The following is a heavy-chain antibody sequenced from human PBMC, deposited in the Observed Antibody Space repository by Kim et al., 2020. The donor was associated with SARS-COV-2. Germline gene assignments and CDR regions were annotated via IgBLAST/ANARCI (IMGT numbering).Heavy chain of an antibody. V-gene: IGHV4-34*01. J-gene: IGHJ4*02. CDR3: ARTTVNFDY. CDR2: GST. D-gene: IGHD4-17*01. Sequence: GSTNYNPSLKSRVTISVDTSKNQFSLKLSSVTAADTAVYYCARTTVNFDYWGQGTLVTVSS.